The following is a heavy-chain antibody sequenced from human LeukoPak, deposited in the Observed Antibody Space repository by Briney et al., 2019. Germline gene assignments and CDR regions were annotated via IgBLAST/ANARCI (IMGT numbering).Heavy chain of an antibody. CDR1: GFTFSSYW. D-gene: IGHD6-19*01. Sequence: PGGSLRLSCAASGFTFSSYWMSWVRQAPGKGLEWVSYISSSGSTIYYADSVKGRFTISRDNAKNSLYLQMNSLRAEDTAVYYCARGSSGWRGNYYYYYMDVWGKGTTVTVSS. V-gene: IGHV3-48*04. J-gene: IGHJ6*03. CDR2: ISSSGSTI. CDR3: ARGSSGWRGNYYYYYMDV.